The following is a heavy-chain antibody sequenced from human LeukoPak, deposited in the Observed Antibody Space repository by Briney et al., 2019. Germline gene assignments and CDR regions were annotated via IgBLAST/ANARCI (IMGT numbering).Heavy chain of an antibody. CDR3: AKDRYCSSTSCQMAYFQH. Sequence: PGGSLRLSCAASGFTFSSYGMHWVRQAPGKGLEWVAFIRYDGSNKYYADSVKGRFTISRDNSKNTLYLQMNSLKAEDTAVYYCAKDRYCSSTSCQMAYFQHWGQGTLVTVSS. CDR2: IRYDGSNK. CDR1: GFTFSSYG. D-gene: IGHD2-2*01. J-gene: IGHJ1*01. V-gene: IGHV3-30*02.